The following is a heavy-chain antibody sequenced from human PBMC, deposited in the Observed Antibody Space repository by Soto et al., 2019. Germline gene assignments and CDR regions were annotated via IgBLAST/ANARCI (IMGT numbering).Heavy chain of an antibody. CDR2: IIPIYGTA. V-gene: IGHV1-69*01. CDR3: AKDRRADWESYYYYAMDV. Sequence: QVQLVQSGAEVKKPGSSVKVSCKASGGTFSSFTISWVRQAPGQGLEWMGGIIPIYGTANYAQKFQGRVKITADASTRKAYMELSSLRSEDTAVYYCAKDRRADWESYYYYAMDVWGQGTTVNVSS. D-gene: IGHD1-26*01. CDR1: GGTFSSFT. J-gene: IGHJ6*02.